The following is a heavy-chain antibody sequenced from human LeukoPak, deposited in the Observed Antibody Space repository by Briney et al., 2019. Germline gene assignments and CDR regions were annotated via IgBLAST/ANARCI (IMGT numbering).Heavy chain of an antibody. CDR2: INPNSGGT. V-gene: IGHV1-2*02. CDR3: ARAAITMVRGVIPNNSFDP. J-gene: IGHJ5*02. CDR1: GYTFTGYY. D-gene: IGHD3-10*01. Sequence: ASVKVSCKASGYTFTGYYMHWVRQAPGQGLEWMGWINPNSGGTNYAQKFQGRVTMTRDTSISTAYMELSRLRSDDTAVYYCARAAITMVRGVIPNNSFDPWGQGTLVTVSS.